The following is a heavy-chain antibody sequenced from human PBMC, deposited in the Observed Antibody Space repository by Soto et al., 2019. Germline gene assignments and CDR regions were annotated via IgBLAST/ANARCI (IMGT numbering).Heavy chain of an antibody. CDR2: ISGSGEMT. CDR3: ARSEMTYNWND. V-gene: IGHV3-23*01. D-gene: IGHD1-1*01. Sequence: GGSLRLSCAASGFTFRGDAMSWVRQAPGKGLEWVSSISGSGEMTHYAESVKGRFTISRDNSKNTLYLQMESLRAEDTALYYCARSEMTYNWNDWGQGTLVTVSS. J-gene: IGHJ4*02. CDR1: GFTFRGDA.